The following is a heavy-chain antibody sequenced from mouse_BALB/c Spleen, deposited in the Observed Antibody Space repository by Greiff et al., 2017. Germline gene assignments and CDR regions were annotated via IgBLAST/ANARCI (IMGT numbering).Heavy chain of an antibody. D-gene: IGHD4-1*01. CDR1: GFTFTDYY. Sequence: EVMLVESGGGLVQPGGSLRLSCATSGFTFTDYYMSWVRQPPGKALEWLGFIRNKANGYTTEYSASVKGRFTISRDNSQSILYLQMNTLRAEDSATYYCASVTGSSFDYWGQGTTLTVSS. CDR3: ASVTGSSFDY. J-gene: IGHJ2*01. CDR2: IRNKANGYTT. V-gene: IGHV7-3*02.